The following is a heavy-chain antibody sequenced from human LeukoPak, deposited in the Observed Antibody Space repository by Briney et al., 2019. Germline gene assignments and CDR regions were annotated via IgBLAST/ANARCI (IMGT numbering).Heavy chain of an antibody. CDR2: IYYSGST. Sequence: PSETLSLTCTVSGGSISSSSYYWGWIRQPPGKGLEWIGSIYYSGSTYYNPSLKSRVTISVDTSKNQFSLKLSSVTAADTAVYYCARGRPLIQLWLQYYFDYWGQGTLVTVSS. V-gene: IGHV4-39*07. J-gene: IGHJ4*02. CDR3: ARGRPLIQLWLQYYFDY. D-gene: IGHD5-18*01. CDR1: GGSISSSSYY.